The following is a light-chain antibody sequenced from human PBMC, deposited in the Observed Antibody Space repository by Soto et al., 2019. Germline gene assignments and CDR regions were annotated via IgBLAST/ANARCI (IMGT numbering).Light chain of an antibody. Sequence: QSALTQPPSASGCSGQSVTISCTGTSSDVGGYNSVSWYQQHPDKAPKVIIYEVSKRPSGVPDRFSGSKSGNTASLTVSGLQPEDEADYYCSSYANSKNLLFGGGTKLTVL. V-gene: IGLV2-8*01. CDR1: SSDVGGYNS. CDR3: SSYANSKNLL. CDR2: EVS. J-gene: IGLJ2*01.